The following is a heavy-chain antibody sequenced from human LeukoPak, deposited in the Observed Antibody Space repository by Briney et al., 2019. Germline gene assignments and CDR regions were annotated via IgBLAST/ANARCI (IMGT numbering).Heavy chain of an antibody. Sequence: GESLQISCKGSGYRFTNYWIAWVRQMPGKGLEWMGFIYPGDSDTRYSPSFQGQVTISADKSTTTAYLQWSSLRASDTAIYYCVRRDPYCAGGCPVDFWGQGTLVTVSS. D-gene: IGHD2-21*02. CDR2: IYPGDSDT. J-gene: IGHJ4*02. V-gene: IGHV5-51*01. CDR1: GYRFTNYW. CDR3: VRRDPYCAGGCPVDF.